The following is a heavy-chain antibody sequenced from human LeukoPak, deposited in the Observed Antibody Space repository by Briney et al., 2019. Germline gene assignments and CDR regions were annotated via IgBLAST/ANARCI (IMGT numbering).Heavy chain of an antibody. CDR2: IYYSGST. D-gene: IGHD3-22*01. CDR3: ARDTTNVYYYDTSGYDH. J-gene: IGHJ4*02. CDR1: GGSVSSGSYY. V-gene: IGHV4-61*01. Sequence: NASETLSLTCTVSGGSVSSGSYYWSWIRQPPGKGLEWIGYIYYSGSTKYNPSLKSRVTISVDTSKNQFSLKLSSVTAADTAVYHCARDTTNVYYYDTSGYDHWGQGTLVTVSS.